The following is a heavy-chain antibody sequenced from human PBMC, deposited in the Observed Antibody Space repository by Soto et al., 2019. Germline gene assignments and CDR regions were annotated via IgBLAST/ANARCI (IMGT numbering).Heavy chain of an antibody. D-gene: IGHD3-10*01. Sequence: QVQLQESGPGLVKPSQTLSLTCTVSGGSISSGSYYWSWIRQLPGKALEWIGYIYYSGSTSYNPCLKCRVTIAGDTSKHKFSLKLNSVTAADTAVYYWATRTDYYYGSGSLGGMDVWGQGTTVTVSS. J-gene: IGHJ6*02. CDR3: ATRTDYYYGSGSLGGMDV. CDR2: IYYSGST. CDR1: GGSISSGSYY. V-gene: IGHV4-31*03.